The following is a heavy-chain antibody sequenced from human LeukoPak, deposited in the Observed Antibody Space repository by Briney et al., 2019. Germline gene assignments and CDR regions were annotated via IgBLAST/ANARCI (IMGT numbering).Heavy chain of an antibody. V-gene: IGHV5-51*01. D-gene: IGHD6-13*01. CDR2: IYPGDSDV. Sequence: GESLKISCKGSGYSFSNYWIGWVRQMPGKGLEWMGIIYPGDSDVRYSPSFQGQVTISADKSISTAYLQWSSLQASDTAMYYCAKQGYNSTWDCYLAYWGQGTQVTVSS. CDR1: GYSFSNYW. J-gene: IGHJ4*02. CDR3: AKQGYNSTWDCYLAY.